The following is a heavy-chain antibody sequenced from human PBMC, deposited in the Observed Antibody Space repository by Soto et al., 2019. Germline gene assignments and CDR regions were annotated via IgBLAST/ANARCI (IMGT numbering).Heavy chain of an antibody. CDR2: MNPNSGNT. CDR3: AREYSSGWYVDY. J-gene: IGHJ4*02. CDR1: GYTFTSYD. Sequence: ASVKVSCKASGYTFTSYDINWVRQATGQGLEWMGWMNPNSGNTGYAQKFQGRVTMTRNTSISTAYVELSSLRSEDTAVYYCAREYSSGWYVDYWGQGTLVTVSS. D-gene: IGHD6-19*01. V-gene: IGHV1-8*01.